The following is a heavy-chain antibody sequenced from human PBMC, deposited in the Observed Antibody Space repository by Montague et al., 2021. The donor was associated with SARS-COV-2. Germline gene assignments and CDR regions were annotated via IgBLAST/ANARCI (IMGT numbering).Heavy chain of an antibody. V-gene: IGHV3-21*01. CDR1: GFTFSSYS. D-gene: IGHD1-14*01. Sequence: SLRLSCAASGFTFSSYSMNWVRQAPGKGLEWVSSISSSSSYIYYADSVKGRFTISRDNAKNSLYLQMNSLRAEDTAVYYCARARYTDGWFDPWGQGTLVTVSS. CDR3: ARARYTDGWFDP. J-gene: IGHJ5*02. CDR2: ISSSSSYI.